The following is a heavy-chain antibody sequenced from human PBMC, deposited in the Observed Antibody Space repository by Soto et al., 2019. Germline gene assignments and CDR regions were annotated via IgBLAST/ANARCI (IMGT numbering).Heavy chain of an antibody. D-gene: IGHD2-15*01. CDR2: VYPSDSDV. Sequence: XESLRVSCQRTGHRLSSSRIGWVHLKPGKGLEWLGTVYPSDSDVRYSPAFEGQVSKSADNSINTAYLQLLKLKASDTAISYGTKVATSPFDSCGQLTRVAVSS. CDR1: GHRLSSSR. CDR3: TKVATSPFDS. V-gene: IGHV5-51*07. J-gene: IGHJ4*02.